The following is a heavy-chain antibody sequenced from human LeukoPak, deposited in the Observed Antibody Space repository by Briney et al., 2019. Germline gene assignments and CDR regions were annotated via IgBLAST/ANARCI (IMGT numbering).Heavy chain of an antibody. CDR1: GGSISSSIYY. CDR3: ARRPYDFWSGYYDY. Sequence: PSETLSLTCTVSGGSISSSIYYWGWIRQPPGKGLEWIGSTYYSGSTYYNPSLKSRVTISVDTSKNQFSLKLSSVTAADTAVYYCARRPYDFWSGYYDYWGQGTLVTVSS. CDR2: TYYSGST. J-gene: IGHJ4*02. V-gene: IGHV4-39*01. D-gene: IGHD3-3*01.